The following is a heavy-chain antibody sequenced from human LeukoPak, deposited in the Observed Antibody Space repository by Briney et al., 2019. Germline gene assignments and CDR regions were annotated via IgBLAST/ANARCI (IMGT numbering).Heavy chain of an antibody. J-gene: IGHJ4*02. Sequence: PGGSLRLSCAASGFTFSNYEMNWVRQAPGKGLEWVSYISSSGSTISYAEAVKGRFTTSRDNAKNSRYLQMSSLRAEDTAVYYCAREREDDNGDYIDYWGQGTLVTAST. CDR1: GFTFSNYE. D-gene: IGHD4-17*01. V-gene: IGHV3-48*03. CDR3: AREREDDNGDYIDY. CDR2: ISSSGSTI.